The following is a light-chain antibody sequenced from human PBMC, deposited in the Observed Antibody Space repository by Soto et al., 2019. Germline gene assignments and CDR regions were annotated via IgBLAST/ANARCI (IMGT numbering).Light chain of an antibody. CDR2: DVS. V-gene: IGLV2-14*01. CDR1: SSDVGGYNY. Sequence: QSVLTQPASVSASPGQSITISCIGTSSDVGGYNYVSWYQQHPGKVPKLMIYDVSNRPSGVSNRFSGSKSGNTASLTISGLQAEDEADYYCSSFTISSTVVFGGGTKLTVL. CDR3: SSFTISSTVV. J-gene: IGLJ2*01.